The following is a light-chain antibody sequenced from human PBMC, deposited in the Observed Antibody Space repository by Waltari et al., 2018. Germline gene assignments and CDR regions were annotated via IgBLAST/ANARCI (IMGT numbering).Light chain of an antibody. J-gene: IGLJ2*01. V-gene: IGLV2-8*01. CDR1: SSDVGGYNY. Sequence: QSALAQPPSASGSPGQSVTISCTGTSSDVGGYNYVSWYQQHPGKAPKLMIYEVSKRPSGVPDRFSGSKSGNTASLTVSGLQAEDEAAYCCSSYAGSNFVVFGGGTKVTVL. CDR2: EVS. CDR3: SSYAGSNFVV.